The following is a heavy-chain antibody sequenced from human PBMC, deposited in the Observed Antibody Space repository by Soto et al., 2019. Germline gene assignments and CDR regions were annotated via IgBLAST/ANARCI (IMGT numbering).Heavy chain of an antibody. D-gene: IGHD3-22*01. J-gene: IGHJ4*02. Sequence: LRLSCAASGFTFSSYAMHWVRQAPGKGLEWVAVISYDGSNKYYADSVKGRFTISRDNSKNTLYLQMNSLRAEDTAVYYCARLATIYDLDYWGQGTLVTVSS. CDR2: ISYDGSNK. CDR1: GFTFSSYA. CDR3: ARLATIYDLDY. V-gene: IGHV3-30-3*01.